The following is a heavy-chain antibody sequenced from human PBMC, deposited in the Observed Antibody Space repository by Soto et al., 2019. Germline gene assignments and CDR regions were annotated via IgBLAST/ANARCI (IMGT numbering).Heavy chain of an antibody. CDR3: AKGQGSSSLNWFDP. CDR2: ISWNSGSI. Sequence: GGSLRLSCAASGFTFDDYAMHWVRQAPGKGLEWVSGISWNSGSIGYADSVKGRFTISRDNAKNSLYLQMNSLRAEDTALYYCAKGQGSSSLNWFDPWGQGTLVTVSS. D-gene: IGHD6-6*01. CDR1: GFTFDDYA. J-gene: IGHJ5*02. V-gene: IGHV3-9*01.